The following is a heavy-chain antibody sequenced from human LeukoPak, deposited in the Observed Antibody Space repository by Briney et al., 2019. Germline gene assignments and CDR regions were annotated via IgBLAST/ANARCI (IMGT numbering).Heavy chain of an antibody. Sequence: GGSLRLSCASSGFTFSSYAMAWVRQAPGKGLEWVSGISVGGDHTYYADPVKGRFTISRDKSGNTLYMQMNSLRADDTAVYYCAKGGPYSSGYPYDSWGQGTLVSVSS. D-gene: IGHD3-22*01. V-gene: IGHV3-23*01. CDR1: GFTFSSYA. J-gene: IGHJ4*02. CDR3: AKGGPYSSGYPYDS. CDR2: ISVGGDHT.